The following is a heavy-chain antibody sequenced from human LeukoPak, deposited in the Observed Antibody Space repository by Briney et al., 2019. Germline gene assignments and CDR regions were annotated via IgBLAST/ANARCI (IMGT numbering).Heavy chain of an antibody. D-gene: IGHD6-13*01. CDR1: GFTFSSYG. CDR3: APRYSTSWSTLYY. CDR2: ITAGGGTT. V-gene: IGHV3-23*01. J-gene: IGHJ4*02. Sequence: GGSLSLSCAASGFTFSSYGISWVRQAPGKGLEWVSTITAGGGTTYYADSVKGRFTISRDNSKNTLYLQMNSLRAEDTAVYYCAPRYSTSWSTLYYWSKGTLVTVSP.